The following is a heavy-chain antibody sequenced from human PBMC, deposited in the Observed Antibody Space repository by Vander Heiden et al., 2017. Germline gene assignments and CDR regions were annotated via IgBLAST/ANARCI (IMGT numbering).Heavy chain of an antibody. CDR2: INPSGGSA. Sequence: VQLVQSGAEALMPGPAVKVSCRASGSPFTSYYMHWVRQAPGSGLAWMGIINPSGGSASYAQKFQGTVTVPRDTSTSTVYMELSSLRSEDTAVYYCARPLYGGNSGLMWGQGTLVTVSS. J-gene: IGHJ4*02. CDR3: ARPLYGGNSGLM. V-gene: IGHV1-46*01. D-gene: IGHD4-17*01. CDR1: GSPFTSYY.